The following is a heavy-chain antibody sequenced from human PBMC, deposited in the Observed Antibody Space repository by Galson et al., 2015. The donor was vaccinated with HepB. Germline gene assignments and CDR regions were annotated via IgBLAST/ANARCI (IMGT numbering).Heavy chain of an antibody. V-gene: IGHV3-23*01. Sequence: LRLSCAASGFMFRSFAMNWVRQAPGKGLEWVSSISAGGGHPGGGPTYYADSLKGRFTISRDNSNNTLYLEMNSLGVEDAAVYYCVKDRPRGLDDWGQGTLVTVSS. CDR2: ISAGGGHPGGGPT. CDR1: GFMFRSFA. CDR3: VKDRPRGLDD. J-gene: IGHJ4*02.